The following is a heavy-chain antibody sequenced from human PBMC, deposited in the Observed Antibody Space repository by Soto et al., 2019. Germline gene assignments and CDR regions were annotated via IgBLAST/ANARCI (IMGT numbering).Heavy chain of an antibody. CDR3: TRHGVASI. CDR2: IYPGDSNT. Sequence: GESLKISCKGSGYSFSDYWITWVRQMPGKGLEWMGVIYPGDSNTKYSPAFQGQVTMSADESISTAYLRWNSLKASDTAMYYCTRHGVASIWGQGTMVTVSS. CDR1: GYSFSDYW. V-gene: IGHV5-51*01. D-gene: IGHD5-12*01. J-gene: IGHJ3*02.